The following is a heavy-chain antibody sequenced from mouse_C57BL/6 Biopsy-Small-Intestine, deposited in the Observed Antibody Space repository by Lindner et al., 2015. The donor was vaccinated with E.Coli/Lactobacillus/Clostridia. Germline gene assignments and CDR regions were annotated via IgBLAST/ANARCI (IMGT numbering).Heavy chain of an antibody. CDR2: IYPGYGDT. CDR1: GYAFSSSW. D-gene: IGHD2-4*01. Sequence: VQLQESGPELVKPGASVKISCKASGYAFSSSWMNWVKQRPGKGLEWIGRIYPGYGDTNYNGKFKGKATLTADKSSSTAYMQLSSLTSEDSAVYFCARFHYDSDGGFAYWGQGTLVTVSA. V-gene: IGHV1-82*01. J-gene: IGHJ3*01. CDR3: ARFHYDSDGGFAY.